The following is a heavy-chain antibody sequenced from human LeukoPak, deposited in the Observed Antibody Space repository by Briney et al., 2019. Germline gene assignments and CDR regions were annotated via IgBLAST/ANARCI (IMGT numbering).Heavy chain of an antibody. J-gene: IGHJ6*03. CDR2: VYYNDYT. D-gene: IGHD3-10*01. CDR3: ARGGRFYLGSGTDYYFMDV. CDR1: GGPLSHFY. Sequence: PSETLSLTCTVSGGPLSHFYWSWVRQPPGKALEWIGYVYYNDYTTYNPSLNSRVTISKDPSKNQFSLNLTSVTAADTAAYYCARGGRFYLGSGTDYYFMDVWGIGTTVTVSS. V-gene: IGHV4-59*01.